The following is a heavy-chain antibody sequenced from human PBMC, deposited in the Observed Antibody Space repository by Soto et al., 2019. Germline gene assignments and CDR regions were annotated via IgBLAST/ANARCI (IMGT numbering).Heavy chain of an antibody. J-gene: IGHJ4*02. D-gene: IGHD6-13*01. V-gene: IGHV3-48*01. CDR2: ISSSSSTI. Sequence: GGSLRLSCAASGFTFSSHSMNWVRQAPGKGLEWVSYISSSSSTIYYADSVKGRFTISRDNSKNTLYLQMNSLRAEDTAVYYCAKEQKDSSSWSELNFWGQGTLVTV. CDR1: GFTFSSHS. CDR3: AKEQKDSSSWSELNF.